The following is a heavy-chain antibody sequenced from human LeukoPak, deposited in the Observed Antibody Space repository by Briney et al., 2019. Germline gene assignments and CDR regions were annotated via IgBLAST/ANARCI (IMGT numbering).Heavy chain of an antibody. CDR1: GFTFDDYA. CDR3: AKGYDSSGYYYEDAFDI. V-gene: IGHV3-9*01. D-gene: IGHD3-22*01. J-gene: IGHJ3*02. CDR2: ISWNSGSI. Sequence: GGSLRLSCAASGFTFDDYAMHWVRQAPGRGLEWVSSISWNSGSIGYADSVKGRFTISRDNAKNSLHLQMNSLRAEDTALYYCAKGYDSSGYYYEDAFDIWGQGTVVTVSS.